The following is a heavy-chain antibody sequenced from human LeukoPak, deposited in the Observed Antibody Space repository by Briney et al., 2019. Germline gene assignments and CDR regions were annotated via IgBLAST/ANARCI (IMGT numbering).Heavy chain of an antibody. D-gene: IGHD3-22*01. CDR2: IRYDGSNK. V-gene: IGHV3-30*02. Sequence: GGSLRLSCAASGFTFSSYGMHWVRQAPGKGLEWVAFIRYDGSNKYYADSVKGRFTISRDNSKNTLYLQMNSLRAEDTAVYYCAKDLGRYYYDSSGSGDYFDYWGQGTLVTVSS. CDR1: GFTFSSYG. J-gene: IGHJ4*02. CDR3: AKDLGRYYYDSSGSGDYFDY.